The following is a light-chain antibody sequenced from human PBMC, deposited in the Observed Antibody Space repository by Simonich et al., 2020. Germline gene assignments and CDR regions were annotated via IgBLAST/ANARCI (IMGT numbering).Light chain of an antibody. V-gene: IGLV2-23*01. J-gene: IGLJ2*01. Sequence: QSALTQPASVSGSPGQSITISCTGTSSDVGSYNLVSWYQEHPGKAPKLMISEGSKRPSGVSNRFSGSKSGNTASRKSPGLQAEDEADYYCCSYAGSSTVVFGGGTKLTVL. CDR3: CSYAGSSTVV. CDR1: SSDVGSYNL. CDR2: EGS.